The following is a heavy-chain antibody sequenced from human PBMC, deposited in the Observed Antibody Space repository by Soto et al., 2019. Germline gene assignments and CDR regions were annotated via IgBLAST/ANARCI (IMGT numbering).Heavy chain of an antibody. D-gene: IGHD6-19*01. Sequence: QLQLQESGPGLVKPSETLSLTCTVSGGSISSSSYYWGWIRQPPGKGLEWIGSIYYSGSTYYNPSLKSRVTISVDTSKNQFSLKLSSVTAADTAVYYCARHHSYSSGWTGAWGQGTLVTVSS. J-gene: IGHJ4*02. CDR3: ARHHSYSSGWTGA. V-gene: IGHV4-39*01. CDR2: IYYSGST. CDR1: GGSISSSSYY.